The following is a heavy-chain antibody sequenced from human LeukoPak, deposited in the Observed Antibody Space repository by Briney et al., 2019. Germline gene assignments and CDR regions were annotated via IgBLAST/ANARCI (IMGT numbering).Heavy chain of an antibody. Sequence: GGSLRLSCAASGFTFSSYAMHWVRQAPGKGLEWVAVISYDGSNKYYADSVKGRFTISRDNSKNTLYLQMNSLRAEDTAVYYCARDQGDIVVVVAATLGFEYWGQGTLVTASS. J-gene: IGHJ4*02. CDR2: ISYDGSNK. CDR3: ARDQGDIVVVVAATLGFEY. V-gene: IGHV3-30-3*01. D-gene: IGHD2-15*01. CDR1: GFTFSSYA.